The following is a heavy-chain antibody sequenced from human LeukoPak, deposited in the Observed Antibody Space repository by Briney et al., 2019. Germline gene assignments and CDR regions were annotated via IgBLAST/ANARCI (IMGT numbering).Heavy chain of an antibody. CDR3: ASNAVAGGVDY. J-gene: IGHJ4*02. Sequence: GGSLRLSCAASGFTFDDYAMHWVRQAPGKGLEWVSGISWNSGSIGYADSVKGRFTISRDNAKNSLYLQMNSLRAEDTALYYCASNAVAGGVDYWGQGTLVTVSS. CDR2: ISWNSGSI. V-gene: IGHV3-9*01. CDR1: GFTFDDYA. D-gene: IGHD2-15*01.